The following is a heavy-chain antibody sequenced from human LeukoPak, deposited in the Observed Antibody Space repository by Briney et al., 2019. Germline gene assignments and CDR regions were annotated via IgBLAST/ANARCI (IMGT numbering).Heavy chain of an antibody. V-gene: IGHV1-2*02. CDR2: INPNSGGT. Sequence: ASVKVSCKASGYTFTGYYMHWVRQAPGQGLEWMGWINPNSGGTNYAQKFQGRVTMTRDTSISTANMELSRLRSDDTAAYYCARDGRYGSGVGYYFDYWGQGTLVTVSS. J-gene: IGHJ4*02. D-gene: IGHD3-10*01. CDR3: ARDGRYGSGVGYYFDY. CDR1: GYTFTGYY.